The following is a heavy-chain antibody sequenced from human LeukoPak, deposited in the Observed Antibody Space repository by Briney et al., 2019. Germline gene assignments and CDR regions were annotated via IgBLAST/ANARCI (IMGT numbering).Heavy chain of an antibody. V-gene: IGHV3-21*01. CDR3: ARRVDTAMAAADY. Sequence: GGSLGLSCAASGLTFSSYSMNWVRQAPGKELEWVSSISSSSSYIYYADSVKGRFTISRDNAKNSLYLQMNSLRAEDTAVYYCARRVDTAMAAADYWGQGTLVTVSS. D-gene: IGHD5-18*01. J-gene: IGHJ4*02. CDR1: GLTFSSYS. CDR2: ISSSSSYI.